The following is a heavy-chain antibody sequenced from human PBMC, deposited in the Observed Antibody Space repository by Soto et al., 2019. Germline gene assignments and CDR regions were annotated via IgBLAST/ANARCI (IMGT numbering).Heavy chain of an antibody. CDR3: ARDQVIQRLVMSYYGMDV. Sequence: GASVKVSCKASGYTFTSYAMHWVRQAPGQRLEWMGWINAGNGNTKYSQKFQGRVTITRDTSASTAYMELSSLRSEDTAVYYCARDQVIQRLVMSYYGMDVWGQGTTVTVSS. CDR1: GYTFTSYA. CDR2: INAGNGNT. J-gene: IGHJ6*02. D-gene: IGHD6-13*01. V-gene: IGHV1-3*01.